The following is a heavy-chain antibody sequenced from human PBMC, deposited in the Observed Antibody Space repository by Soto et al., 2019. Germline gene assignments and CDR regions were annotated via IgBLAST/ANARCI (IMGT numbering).Heavy chain of an antibody. Sequence: QVQLVQSGAEVKKPGASVKVSCKASGYTFTSYAMHWVRQAPGQRLEWMGWINAGNGNTKYSQKFQGRVTITRDTSASTAYMELSSLRSEATAVYYCALTRGHGAAAGSFDPWGQGTLVTVSS. J-gene: IGHJ5*02. CDR2: INAGNGNT. CDR3: ALTRGHGAAAGSFDP. V-gene: IGHV1-3*01. D-gene: IGHD6-13*01. CDR1: GYTFTSYA.